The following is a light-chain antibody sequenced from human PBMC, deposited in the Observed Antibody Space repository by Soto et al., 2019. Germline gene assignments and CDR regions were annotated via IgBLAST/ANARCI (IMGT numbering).Light chain of an antibody. Sequence: QSVLTQPASVSGAPGQSITISCTGTSCDVGGDNNVSWYQQHPGTAPKLLIYDVSNRPSGVSNRFSGSNSGNTASLTMSGRLDEDDADYYYSSYTSSSLLSVFGTGTKLTVL. V-gene: IGLV2-14*01. J-gene: IGLJ3*02. CDR1: SCDVGGDNN. CDR3: SSYTSSSLLSV. CDR2: DVS.